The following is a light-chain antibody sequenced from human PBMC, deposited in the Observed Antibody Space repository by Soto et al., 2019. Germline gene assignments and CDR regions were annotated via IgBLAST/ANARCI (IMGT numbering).Light chain of an antibody. CDR2: DDS. Sequence: SYELTQPPSVSVAPGQTARITCGGNDIGSYSVHWYQQRPGQAPVLVVYDDSDRPSGIPERFSGSNSGNTATLAISGLQSEDEADYYCAAWDDSLNGWVFGGGTKLTVL. CDR3: AAWDDSLNGWV. CDR1: DIGSYS. V-gene: IGLV3-21*02. J-gene: IGLJ3*02.